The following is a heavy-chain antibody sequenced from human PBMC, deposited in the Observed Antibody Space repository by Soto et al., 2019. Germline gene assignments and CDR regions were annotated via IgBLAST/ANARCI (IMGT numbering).Heavy chain of an antibody. J-gene: IGHJ4*02. Sequence: QLQLQESGPGLVTPSETLSLTCTVSGGSISSSSYYWGWIRQPPGKGLEWIGSIYYSGSTYYNPSHKSRVTISVDTSKNQFSLKLSSVTAADTAVYYCARLMMYDYIWGSVDYWGQGTLVTVSS. CDR3: ARLMMYDYIWGSVDY. V-gene: IGHV4-39*01. CDR1: GGSISSSSYY. D-gene: IGHD3-16*01. CDR2: IYYSGST.